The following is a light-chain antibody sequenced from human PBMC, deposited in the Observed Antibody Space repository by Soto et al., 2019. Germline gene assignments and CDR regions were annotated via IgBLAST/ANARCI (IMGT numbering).Light chain of an antibody. CDR1: QSVSSAY. V-gene: IGKV3-20*01. CDR3: QLCGSSLPSCD. Sequence: DSERTESANSLSFCAGGRVTLACWCSQSVSSAYLAWYQKKRGQAPRLLIYGASNRATGIPDRFSGSVSETDVSTRISCLVSEDLAVYYCQLCGSSLPSCDLGQGTRLEI. J-gene: IGKJ5*01. CDR2: GAS.